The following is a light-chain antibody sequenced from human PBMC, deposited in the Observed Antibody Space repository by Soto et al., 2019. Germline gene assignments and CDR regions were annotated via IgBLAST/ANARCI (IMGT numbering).Light chain of an antibody. CDR3: VEPNSYPYT. CDR2: AAS. CDR1: QGIRND. J-gene: IGKJ2*01. V-gene: IGKV1-17*01. Sequence: DIQMTQSPSSLSASVGDRVTITCRASQGIRNDLGWYQQKPGKAPKRLIYAASSLQSGVPSRFGGSGSGTEFTLTISGRQPEDFAPYYGVEPNSYPYTFGQGTKLEIK.